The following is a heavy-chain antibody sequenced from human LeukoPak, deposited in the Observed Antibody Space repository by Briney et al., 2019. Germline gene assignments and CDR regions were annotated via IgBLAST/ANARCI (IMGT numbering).Heavy chain of an antibody. J-gene: IGHJ4*02. CDR3: TTDLKESGSDTTTGFQY. CDR1: GFSFSSHG. V-gene: IGHV3-23*01. D-gene: IGHD1-26*01. Sequence: GGSLRLSCAASGFSFSSHGMSWVRQALGKGLEWVSAISGSGGRTDYADSVKGRFTISRDNSKNTLYLQMNSLRAEDTAVYYCTTDLKESGSDTTTGFQYWGQGTLVTVSS. CDR2: ISGSGGRT.